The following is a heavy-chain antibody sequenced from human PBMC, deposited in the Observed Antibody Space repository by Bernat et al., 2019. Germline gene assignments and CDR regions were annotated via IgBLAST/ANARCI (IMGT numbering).Heavy chain of an antibody. D-gene: IGHD2-15*01. V-gene: IGHV3-15*07. CDR1: GFTFSNAW. Sequence: EVQLVESGGGLVKPGGSLRLSCAASGFTFSNAWTNWVRQAPGKGLEWVGRIKSKTDGGTTDYAAPVKGRFTISRDDSKNTLYLQMNSLKTEDTAVYYCTTGDVVVVAAIQFDYWGQGTLVTVSS. J-gene: IGHJ4*02. CDR3: TTGDVVVVAAIQFDY. CDR2: IKSKTDGGTT.